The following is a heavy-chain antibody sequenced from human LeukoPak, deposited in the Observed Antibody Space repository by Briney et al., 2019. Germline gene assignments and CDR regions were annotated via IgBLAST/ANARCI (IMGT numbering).Heavy chain of an antibody. CDR3: ARVSLVISLFDY. V-gene: IGHV1-2*02. CDR1: GYTFNGYY. CDR2: INPNSGGT. Sequence: ASVKVSCKASGYTFNGYYKHWVRQAPGQGLEWMGWINPNSGGTNYAQKFQGRVTMSTDTSTSTAYMELRSLRSDDTAVYYCARVSLVISLFDYWGQGTLVTVSS. D-gene: IGHD3-10*01. J-gene: IGHJ4*02.